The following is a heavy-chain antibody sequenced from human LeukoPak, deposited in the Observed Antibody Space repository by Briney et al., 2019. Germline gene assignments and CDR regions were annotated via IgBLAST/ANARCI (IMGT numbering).Heavy chain of an antibody. J-gene: IGHJ4*02. CDR2: IYYSGST. D-gene: IGHD1-14*01. CDR3: ARGELPEYFDY. V-gene: IGHV4-59*08. Sequence: SETLSLTCTVSDGSISSYYWSWIRQPPGKGLEWIGYIYYSGSTNYNPSLKSRVTISVDTSKNQFSLKLSSVTAADTAVYYCARGELPEYFDYWGQGTLVTVSS. CDR1: DGSISSYY.